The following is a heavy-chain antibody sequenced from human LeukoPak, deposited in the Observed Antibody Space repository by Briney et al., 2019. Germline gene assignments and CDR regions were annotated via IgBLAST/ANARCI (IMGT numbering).Heavy chain of an antibody. D-gene: IGHD3-10*01. V-gene: IGHV3-48*03. CDR1: GFTFSSYE. CDR3: ARRNYYGSGAKGAFDI. J-gene: IGHJ3*02. CDR2: ISSSGSTI. Sequence: GSLRLSCAASGFTFSSYEMNWVRQTPGKGLEWVSYISSSGSTIYYADSVKGRFTISRDNAKNSLYLQMNSLRAEDTAVYYCARRNYYGSGAKGAFDIWGQGTMVTVSS.